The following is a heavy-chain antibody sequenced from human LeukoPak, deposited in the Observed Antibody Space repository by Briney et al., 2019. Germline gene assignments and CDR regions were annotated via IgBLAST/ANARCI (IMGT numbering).Heavy chain of an antibody. D-gene: IGHD2-15*01. V-gene: IGHV3-11*01. J-gene: IGHJ3*02. CDR2: ISSSGSTI. CDR3: ARVVYCSGGSCQIFAFDI. CDR1: GFTFSDNY. Sequence: PGGSLRLSCAASGFTFSDNYMSWIRQAPGKGLEWISYISSSGSTIFYADSVKGRSTISRDNAKNSLYLQMNSLRAEDTAVYYCARVVYCSGGSCQIFAFDIWGQGTMVTVSS.